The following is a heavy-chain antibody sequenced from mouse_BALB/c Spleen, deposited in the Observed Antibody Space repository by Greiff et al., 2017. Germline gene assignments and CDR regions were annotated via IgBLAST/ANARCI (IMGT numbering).Heavy chain of an antibody. CDR3: ARPDYGNSWFAY. V-gene: IGHV4-1*02. J-gene: IGHJ3*01. CDR2: IYPDSSTI. D-gene: IGHD2-1*01. CDR1: GFDFSRYW. Sequence: EVKLLESGGGLVQPGGSLKLSCAASGFDFSRYWMSWVRQAPGKGLEWIGEIYPDSSTINYTPSLKDKFIISRDNAKNTLYLQMSKVRSEDTALYYCARPDYGNSWFAYWGQGTLVTVSA.